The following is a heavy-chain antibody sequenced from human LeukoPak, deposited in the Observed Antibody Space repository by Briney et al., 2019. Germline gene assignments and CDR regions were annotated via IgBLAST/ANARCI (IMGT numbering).Heavy chain of an antibody. D-gene: IGHD6-19*01. J-gene: IGHJ4*02. CDR1: GGSISSSSYY. Sequence: SETLSLTCTVSGGSISSSSYYWGWIRQPPGKGLVWIGSIYYSGSTYYNPSLKSRVTISVDTSKNQFSLKLSSVTAADTAVYYCARRDSSGWYYFDYWGQGTLVTVSS. V-gene: IGHV4-39*01. CDR3: ARRDSSGWYYFDY. CDR2: IYYSGST.